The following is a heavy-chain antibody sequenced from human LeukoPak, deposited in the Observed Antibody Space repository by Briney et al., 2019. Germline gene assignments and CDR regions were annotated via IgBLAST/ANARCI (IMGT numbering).Heavy chain of an antibody. Sequence: GGSLRLSCAASGFTFSTYAMSWVRQAPGKGLEWVAVISYDGSNKYYADSVKGRFTISRDNSKNTLYLQMNSLRAEDTAVYYCARMFVRDYYDSSGYYADYWGQGTLVTVSS. CDR3: ARMFVRDYYDSSGYYADY. V-gene: IGHV3-30*04. J-gene: IGHJ4*02. D-gene: IGHD3-22*01. CDR1: GFTFSTYA. CDR2: ISYDGSNK.